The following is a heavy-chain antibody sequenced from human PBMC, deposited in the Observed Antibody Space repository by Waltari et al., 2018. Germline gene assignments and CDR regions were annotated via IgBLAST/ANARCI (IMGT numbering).Heavy chain of an antibody. CDR2: ISYDGSNK. Sequence: QVQLVESGGGVVQPGRSLRLSCAASGFTFSSSGMHWVGPAPGKGLEWVAVISYDGSNKYYADSVKGRFTISRDNSKNTLYLQMNSLRAEDTAVYYCAKNPTTVTPIGFDYWGQGTLVTVSS. J-gene: IGHJ4*02. CDR3: AKNPTTVTPIGFDY. V-gene: IGHV3-30*18. D-gene: IGHD4-17*01. CDR1: GFTFSSSG.